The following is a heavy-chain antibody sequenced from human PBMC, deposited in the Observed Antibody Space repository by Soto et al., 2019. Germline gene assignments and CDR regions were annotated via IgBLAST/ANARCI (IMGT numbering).Heavy chain of an antibody. D-gene: IGHD1-7*01. CDR3: AREYWNSPYSMDV. V-gene: IGHV4-30-4*01. CDR1: GDSMNSGDYY. Sequence: QVQLQESGPGLVKPSQTLSLTCTVSGDSMNSGDYYWNWIRQSPGKGLEWIGHIYNGGNSYQNPSLKGRVSISVDTSQNQFFLRLTSVTVADPAIYFCAREYWNSPYSMDVWGQGTSVTVSS. J-gene: IGHJ6*02. CDR2: IYNGGNS.